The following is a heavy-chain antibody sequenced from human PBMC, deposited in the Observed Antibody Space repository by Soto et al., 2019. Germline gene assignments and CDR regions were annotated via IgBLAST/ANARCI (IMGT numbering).Heavy chain of an antibody. Sequence: LSCAASGFTFSSYAMHWVRQAPGKGLEWVAVISYDGSNKYYADSVKGRFTISRDNSKNTLYLQMNSLRAEDTAVYYCARPYSGSYRNYFDYWGQGTLVTVSS. J-gene: IGHJ4*02. D-gene: IGHD1-26*01. CDR2: ISYDGSNK. CDR1: GFTFSSYA. V-gene: IGHV3-30-3*01. CDR3: ARPYSGSYRNYFDY.